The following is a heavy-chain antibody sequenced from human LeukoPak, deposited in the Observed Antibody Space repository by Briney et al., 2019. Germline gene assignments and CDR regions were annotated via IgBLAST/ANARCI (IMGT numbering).Heavy chain of an antibody. J-gene: IGHJ3*02. D-gene: IGHD6-19*01. CDR1: SGSFSGYY. Sequence: PSETLSLTCAVYSGSFSGYYWSWIRQPPGKGLEWIGEINHSGSTNYNPSLKSRVTISVDTSKNQFSLKLSSVTAADTAVYYCARVPVADDAFDIWGQGTMVTVSS. CDR3: ARVPVADDAFDI. V-gene: IGHV4-34*01. CDR2: INHSGST.